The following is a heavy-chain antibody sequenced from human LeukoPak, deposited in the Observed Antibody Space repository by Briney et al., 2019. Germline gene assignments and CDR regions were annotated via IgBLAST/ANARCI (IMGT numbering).Heavy chain of an antibody. CDR2: MNPTSTPI. CDR3: VRLRRNSDRSGYYYYYNY. J-gene: IGHJ4*02. D-gene: IGHD3-22*01. Sequence: GRSLRLSCAASGFTFSDYSINWVSQAPGKGLEWVSSMNPTSTPIYYADAVKGRFIITRDNAKSSLFLQMNSLRAEDTALYYCVRLRRNSDRSGYYYYYNYWGQGILVTVSS. CDR1: GFTFSDYS. V-gene: IGHV3-21*01.